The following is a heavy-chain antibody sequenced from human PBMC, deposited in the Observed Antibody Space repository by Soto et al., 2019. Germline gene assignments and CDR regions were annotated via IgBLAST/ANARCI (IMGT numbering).Heavy chain of an antibody. CDR3: ARDDYYDSSGYSGY. J-gene: IGHJ4*02. CDR1: GYTFTSYA. D-gene: IGHD3-22*01. V-gene: IGHV1-3*01. CDR2: INAGNGNT. Sequence: QVQLVQSGAEVKKPGASVKVSCKASGYTFTSYAMHWVRQAPGQRREWMGWINAGNGNTKYSQKFQGRGTITRDTSASTAYMELSSLRSEDTAVYYCARDDYYDSSGYSGYWGQGTLVTVSS.